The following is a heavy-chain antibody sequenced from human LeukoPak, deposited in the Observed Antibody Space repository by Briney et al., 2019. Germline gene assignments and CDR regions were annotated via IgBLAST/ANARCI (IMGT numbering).Heavy chain of an antibody. CDR1: GFTFSSYA. D-gene: IGHD3-10*01. V-gene: IGHV3-23*01. CDR2: ISGSGGST. Sequence: QSGGSLRLSCAASGFTFSSYAMSWVRQAPGKGLEWVSAISGSGGSTYYADSVKGRFTISRDNSKNTLYLQMNSLRAEDTAVYYCARGGLITLVRGRRRYYYMDVWGKGTTVTISS. CDR3: ARGGLITLVRGRRRYYYMDV. J-gene: IGHJ6*03.